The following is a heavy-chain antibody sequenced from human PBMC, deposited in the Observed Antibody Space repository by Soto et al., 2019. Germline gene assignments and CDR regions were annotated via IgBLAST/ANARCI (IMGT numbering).Heavy chain of an antibody. V-gene: IGHV3-30-3*01. J-gene: IGHJ6*02. D-gene: IGHD3-22*01. CDR2: ISYDGSNK. CDR3: ARDSNLVTMIVVVIAGMDV. CDR1: GFTFSSYA. Sequence: GGSLRLSCAASGFTFSSYAMHWVRQAPGKGLEWVAVISYDGSNKYYADSVKGRFTISRDNSKNTLYLQMNSLRAEDTAVYYCARDSNLVTMIVVVIAGMDVWGQGTTVTVSS.